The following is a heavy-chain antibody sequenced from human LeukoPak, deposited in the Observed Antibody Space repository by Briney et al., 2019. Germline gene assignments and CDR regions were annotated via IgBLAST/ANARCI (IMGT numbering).Heavy chain of an antibody. CDR2: ISSSSSYI. V-gene: IGHV3-21*01. CDR3: ARVDQRDAYNLNYFDY. D-gene: IGHD5-24*01. Sequence: GGSLRLSCAASGFTFSSYTMNWVRQAPGKGLEWVSSISSSSSYIYYADSVKGRFTISRDNAKNSLYLQVNSLRAEDTAVYYCARVDQRDAYNLNYFDYWGQGTLVTVSS. CDR1: GFTFSSYT. J-gene: IGHJ4*02.